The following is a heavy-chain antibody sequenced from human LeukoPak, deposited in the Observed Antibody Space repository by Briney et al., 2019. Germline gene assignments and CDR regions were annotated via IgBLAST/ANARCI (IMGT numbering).Heavy chain of an antibody. J-gene: IGHJ4*02. Sequence: SETLSLTCTVSGGSISSGDYYWRWIRQPPGKGLEWIGYIYYSGSTYYNPSLKSRVTISVDTSKNQFSLKLSSVTAADTAVYYCARAKKEYCSSTSCYKDDYWGQETLVTVSS. V-gene: IGHV4-30-4*08. CDR2: IYYSGST. CDR3: ARAKKEYCSSTSCYKDDY. CDR1: GGSISSGDYY. D-gene: IGHD2-2*02.